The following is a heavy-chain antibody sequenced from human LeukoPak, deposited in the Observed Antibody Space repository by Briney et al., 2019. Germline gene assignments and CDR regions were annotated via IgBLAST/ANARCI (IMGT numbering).Heavy chain of an antibody. Sequence: PGGSLRLSCAAFGFTLHSCAMRWLRQAPGKAPGWVAIISASGGRTYHADSVQGRFIISRDTSDNTVYLHMNSLRAEDTAVYYGAKQRPYYDFWGPFDYWGQGIPVLVSS. D-gene: IGHD3/OR15-3a*01. CDR1: GFTLHSCA. J-gene: IGHJ4*02. V-gene: IGHV3-23*01. CDR2: ISASGGRT. CDR3: AKQRPYYDFWGPFDY.